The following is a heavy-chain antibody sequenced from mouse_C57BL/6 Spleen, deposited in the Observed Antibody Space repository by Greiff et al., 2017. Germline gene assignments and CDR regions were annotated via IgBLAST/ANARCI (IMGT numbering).Heavy chain of an antibody. J-gene: IGHJ3*01. Sequence: VQLQQSGAELAKPGASVKLSCKASGYTFTSYWMHWVKQRPGQGLEWIGYINPSSGYTKYNQKFKDKATLTADRSSSTAYMQLSSLTYEDSAVYYCARQLDSSGYVIAYWGQGTLVTVSA. V-gene: IGHV1-7*01. CDR1: GYTFTSYW. CDR2: INPSSGYT. D-gene: IGHD3-2*02. CDR3: ARQLDSSGYVIAY.